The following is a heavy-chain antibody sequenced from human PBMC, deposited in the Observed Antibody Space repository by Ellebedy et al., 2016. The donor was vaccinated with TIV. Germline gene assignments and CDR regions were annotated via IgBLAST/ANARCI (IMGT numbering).Heavy chain of an antibody. J-gene: IGHJ4*02. CDR2: IGSSGSST. Sequence: GESLKISCAASGFTFNYYEMNWVRQAPGEGLEWVSYIGSSGSSTHYADSVKGRFTVSRDNAKNSLFLQMNSLKAEDTAVYYCARETNYDSGSYYQYYYDYWGQGTLVTVSS. V-gene: IGHV3-48*03. CDR3: ARETNYDSGSYYQYYYDY. D-gene: IGHD3-10*01. CDR1: GFTFNYYE.